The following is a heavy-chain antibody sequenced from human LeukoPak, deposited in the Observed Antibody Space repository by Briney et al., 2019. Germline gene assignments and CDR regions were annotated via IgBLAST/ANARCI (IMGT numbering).Heavy chain of an antibody. D-gene: IGHD3-10*01. CDR2: IYYSGST. CDR3: ARITMVRGVSGDY. CDR1: GGSISSGGYY. V-gene: IGHV4-31*03. Sequence: SETLSLTCTVSGGSISSGGYYWSWIRQHPGKGLEWIGYIYYSGSTYYNPSLKSRVTISVDTSKNQFSLKLSPVTAADTAVYYCARITMVRGVSGDYWGQGTLVTVSS. J-gene: IGHJ4*02.